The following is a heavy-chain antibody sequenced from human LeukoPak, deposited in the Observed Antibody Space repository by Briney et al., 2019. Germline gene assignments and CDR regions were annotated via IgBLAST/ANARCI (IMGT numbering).Heavy chain of an antibody. CDR1: GGSFSGYY. V-gene: IGHV4-34*01. CDR3: ARGAGFLEWLNYYYYMDV. D-gene: IGHD3-3*01. J-gene: IGHJ6*03. CDR2: INHSGST. Sequence: SETLSLTCAVYGGSFSGYYWSWIRQPPGKGLEWIGEINHSGSTNYNPSLKSRVTISVDTSKNKFSLKLSSMTAADTAVYYCARGAGFLEWLNYYYYMDVWGKGTTVTVSS.